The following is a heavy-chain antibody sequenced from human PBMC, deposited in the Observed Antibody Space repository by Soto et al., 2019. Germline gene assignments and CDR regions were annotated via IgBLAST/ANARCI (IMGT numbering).Heavy chain of an antibody. CDR3: ARWGIAAGGY. Sequence: QVQLVESGGGVVQPGRSLRLSCAASGFTFSSYGMHWVRQAPGKGLEWVAVIWYDGSNKYYADSVKGRFTISRDNSKNTMYLERNSLRGEETAGYYGARWGIAAGGYWGQGTLVTVSS. V-gene: IGHV3-33*01. D-gene: IGHD6-13*01. CDR1: GFTFSSYG. J-gene: IGHJ4*02. CDR2: IWYDGSNK.